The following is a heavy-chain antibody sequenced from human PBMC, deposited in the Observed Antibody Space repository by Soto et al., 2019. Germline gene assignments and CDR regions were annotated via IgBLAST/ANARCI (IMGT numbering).Heavy chain of an antibody. Sequence: ASVKVSCKASGYTFTSYGISWVRQAPGQGLEWMGWISAYNGNTNYAQKLQGRVTMTTDTSTSTAYMELRSLRSDDTAVYYCARDGDYDILNYYYYYGMDVWGQGTTVTVSS. CDR3: ARDGDYDILNYYYYYGMDV. CDR1: GYTFTSYG. CDR2: ISAYNGNT. V-gene: IGHV1-18*01. J-gene: IGHJ6*02. D-gene: IGHD3-9*01.